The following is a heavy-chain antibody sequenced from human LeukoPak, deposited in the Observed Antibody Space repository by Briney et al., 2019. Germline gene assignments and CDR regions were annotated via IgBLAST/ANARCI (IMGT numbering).Heavy chain of an antibody. J-gene: IGHJ4*02. CDR1: GYTFTSFY. Sequence: SVRLSCKASGYTFTSFYIRWGRHPPGQRLEWMGWINPNSGGTNNAQKFQGRVTMNRDTSISTAYMELSRLRSDDTAVYYCARESRNTGYDTADYWGQGTLVTVSS. CDR3: ARESRNTGYDTADY. CDR2: INPNSGGT. V-gene: IGHV1-2*02. D-gene: IGHD5-12*01.